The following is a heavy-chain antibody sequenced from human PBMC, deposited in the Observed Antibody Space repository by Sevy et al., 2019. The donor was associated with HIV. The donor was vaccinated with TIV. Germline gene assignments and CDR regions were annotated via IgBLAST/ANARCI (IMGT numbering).Heavy chain of an antibody. V-gene: IGHV3-7*04. Sequence: ESLRLSCAASGFSFSSYWMHWVRQAPGKGLEWVANIKQDESEKYYVASVKGRFTISRDNAKNSVYLQMNSLRPEDTAIYYCARGNSGSFDYWGQGTLVTVSS. CDR3: ARGNSGSFDY. CDR1: GFSFSSYW. J-gene: IGHJ4*02. CDR2: IKQDESEK. D-gene: IGHD3-22*01.